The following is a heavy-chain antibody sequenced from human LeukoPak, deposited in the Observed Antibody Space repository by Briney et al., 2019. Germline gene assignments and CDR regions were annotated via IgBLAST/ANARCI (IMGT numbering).Heavy chain of an antibody. Sequence: ASVKVSCKASGDAFIGYYIYWLRQAPGQGPEWMGWVNPNSGGTRYAQKFQGRVTMTSDTSITTVYMELTNLKSDDTAVYYCARVRVGLGMNWFDPWGQGTLVTVSS. CDR2: VNPNSGGT. CDR1: GDAFIGYY. J-gene: IGHJ5*02. D-gene: IGHD7-27*01. CDR3: ARVRVGLGMNWFDP. V-gene: IGHV1-2*02.